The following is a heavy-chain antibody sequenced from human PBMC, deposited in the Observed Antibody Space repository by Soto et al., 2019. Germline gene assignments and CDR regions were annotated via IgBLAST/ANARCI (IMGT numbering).Heavy chain of an antibody. Sequence: QVQLVQSGAEVKKPGSSVKVSCKASGGTFSSYAISWVRQAPGQGLEWMRGILPIFGTANYAQKFQGRVTITADKSTRTAYMELSSLRSEDTAVYYCARSSGITPLVVQADIGGDYYYGMDVWGQGPKVTVSS. CDR3: ARSSGITPLVVQADIGGDYYYGMDV. J-gene: IGHJ6*02. D-gene: IGHD2-2*02. CDR2: ILPIFGTA. V-gene: IGHV1-69*06. CDR1: GGTFSSYA.